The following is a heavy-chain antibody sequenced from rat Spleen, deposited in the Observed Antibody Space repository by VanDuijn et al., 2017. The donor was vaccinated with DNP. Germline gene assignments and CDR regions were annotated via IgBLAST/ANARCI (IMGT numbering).Heavy chain of an antibody. CDR2: IHSDGSST. Sequence: EVQLVESGGDLVQPGRSLKLSCAASGFTFTNYAMAWVRQAPTKGLEWITTIHSDGSSTYYRDSVRGRFTFSRDNAKGTLYLQMNSLRSEDMATYYCARHRGDYGFFDYWGQGVMVTVSS. CDR1: GFTFTNYA. CDR3: ARHRGDYGFFDY. D-gene: IGHD1-11*01. V-gene: IGHV5S23*01. J-gene: IGHJ2*01.